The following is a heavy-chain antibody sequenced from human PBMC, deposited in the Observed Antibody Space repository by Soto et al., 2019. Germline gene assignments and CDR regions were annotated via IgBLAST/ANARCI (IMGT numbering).Heavy chain of an antibody. V-gene: IGHV1-18*01. J-gene: IGHJ4*02. CDR2: ISAHNGNT. CDR1: GYTFTSYG. CDR3: ARGRYGDY. D-gene: IGHD1-1*01. Sequence: QVHLVQSGAEVKKPGASVKVSCKASGYTFTSYGITWVRQAPGQGLEWMGWISAHNGNTDYAQKRQGRVIVTRDTSTSKAYMELRSLISDDTAVYYCARGRYGDYWGQGALVTVSS.